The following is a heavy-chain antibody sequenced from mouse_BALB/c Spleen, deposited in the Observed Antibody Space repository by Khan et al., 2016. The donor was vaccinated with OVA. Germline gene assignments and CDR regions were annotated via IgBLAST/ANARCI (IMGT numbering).Heavy chain of an antibody. CDR1: GYTFINYW. D-gene: IGHD1-1*01. V-gene: IGHV1-7*01. CDR2: INPNTGYT. J-gene: IGHJ2*01. CDR3: ARRGLRWDFDY. Sequence: QVQLQQSGAELAKPGASVKMSCKASGYTFINYWILWIKQRPGQGLEWIGYINPNTGYTEYNQNFKDKATLTVDKSSSTAYMQLSNLTSEDSTVYYCARRGLRWDFDYWGQGTTLTVSS.